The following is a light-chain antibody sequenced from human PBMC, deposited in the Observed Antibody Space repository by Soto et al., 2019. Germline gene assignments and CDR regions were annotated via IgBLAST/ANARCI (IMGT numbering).Light chain of an antibody. Sequence: DIVLTQSPGTLSVSPGERATLSCRASQTISSNYLAWYQQKPGQPPSLLIYGTSSRATGIPDRFSGSGSGTDFTLTISRLEPEDSPIYFCRPYVSWTFGQGTKVEIK. CDR1: QTISSNY. CDR2: GTS. CDR3: RPYVSWT. V-gene: IGKV3-20*01. J-gene: IGKJ1*01.